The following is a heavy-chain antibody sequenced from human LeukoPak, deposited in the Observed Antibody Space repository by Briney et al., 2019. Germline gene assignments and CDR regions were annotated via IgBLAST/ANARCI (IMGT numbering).Heavy chain of an antibody. CDR3: AKPFVVVAATLGFDY. CDR2: ISGSGDST. D-gene: IGHD2-15*01. Sequence: GGSLRLSCAASGFTFSSYGMSWVRQAPGKGLEWVSAISGSGDSTYYADSVKGRFTISRDNSKNTLYLQMNSLRAEDTAVYYCAKPFVVVAATLGFDYWGQGTLVTVSS. J-gene: IGHJ4*02. CDR1: GFTFSSYG. V-gene: IGHV3-23*01.